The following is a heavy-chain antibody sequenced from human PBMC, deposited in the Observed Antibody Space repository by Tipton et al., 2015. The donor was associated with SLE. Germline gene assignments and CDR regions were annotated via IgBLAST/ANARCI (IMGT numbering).Heavy chain of an antibody. V-gene: IGHV4-59*01. CDR3: ASGRSTSWYFDL. CDR2: IYYSGNT. J-gene: IGHJ2*01. Sequence: TLSLTCAVSGGSISSYYWSWIRQPPGKGLEWIGYIYYSGNTYYNPSLKSRITISVDTSANQFSLKLSSVTAADTAVYYCASGRSTSWYFDLWGRGILVTVSS. CDR1: GGSISSYY. D-gene: IGHD2-2*01.